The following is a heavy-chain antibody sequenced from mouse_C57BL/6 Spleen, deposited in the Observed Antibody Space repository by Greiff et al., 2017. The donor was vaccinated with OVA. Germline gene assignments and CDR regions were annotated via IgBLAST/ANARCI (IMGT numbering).Heavy chain of an antibody. CDR1: GYSITSGYY. CDR2: ISYDGSI. D-gene: IGHD2-3*01. CDR3: ASYDGYYEAMDY. J-gene: IGHJ4*01. Sequence: ESGPGLVKPSQSLSLTCSVTGYSITSGYYWNWIRQFPGNKLEWMGYISYDGSINYNPSLKNRISITRDTSKNQFFLKLNSVTTEDTATYYCASYDGYYEAMDYWGQGTSVTVSA. V-gene: IGHV3-6*01.